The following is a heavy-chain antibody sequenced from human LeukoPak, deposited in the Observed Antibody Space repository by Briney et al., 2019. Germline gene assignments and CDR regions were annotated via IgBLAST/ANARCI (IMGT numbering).Heavy chain of an antibody. CDR2: IFDSGST. J-gene: IGHJ6*03. CDR3: AREADYYDSSGFVHKYMDV. V-gene: IGHV4-59*01. Sequence: PSETLSLTCTVSGGSISSYYWSWIRQPPGKGLEWVGYIFDSGSTNYNPSLKSPVTISVGTSKNQFSLKLSSVTAADTAVYYCAREADYYDSSGFVHKYMDVWGKGTTVTVSS. CDR1: GGSISSYY. D-gene: IGHD3-22*01.